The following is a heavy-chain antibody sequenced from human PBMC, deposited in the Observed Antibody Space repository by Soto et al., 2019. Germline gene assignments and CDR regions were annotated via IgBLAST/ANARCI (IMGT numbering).Heavy chain of an antibody. J-gene: IGHJ6*02. D-gene: IGHD3-16*01. CDR2: IYYSGST. CDR3: ARWGGNPYCYYGMDV. CDR1: GGSISSYY. Sequence: QVQLQESGPGLVKPSETLSLTCTVSGGSISSYYWSWIRQPPGKGLEWIGYIYYSGSTNYNPSPKSRVTISVDTSKNQVSLKLSSVTAADTAVYYCARWGGNPYCYYGMDVWGQGTTVTVSS. V-gene: IGHV4-59*01.